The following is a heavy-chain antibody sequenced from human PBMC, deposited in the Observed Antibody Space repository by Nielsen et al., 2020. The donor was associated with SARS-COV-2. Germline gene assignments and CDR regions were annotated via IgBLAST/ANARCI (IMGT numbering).Heavy chain of an antibody. J-gene: IGHJ4*02. CDR3: ATDLGLDY. Sequence: ASVKVSCKASGYIFTGYYMHWVRQVPGQGLEWMGWINPNSGDTNYAQKFQGRVTMTRDTSIRAAYMELSSLRSEDTAVYYCATDLGLDYWGQGTLVTVSS. CDR1: GYIFTGYY. V-gene: IGHV1-2*02. CDR2: INPNSGDT.